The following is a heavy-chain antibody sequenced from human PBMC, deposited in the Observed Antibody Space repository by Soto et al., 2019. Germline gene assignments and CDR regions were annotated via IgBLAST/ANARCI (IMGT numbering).Heavy chain of an antibody. CDR2: IYWEDDK. D-gene: IGHD3-16*01. CDR1: GFSLTTRGVG. J-gene: IGHJ5*02. V-gene: IGHV2-5*02. CDR3: AHIPNYYQYDWFDP. Sequence: QITLKESGPPLVKPTQTLTLTCTFSGFSLTTRGVGVGWIRQPPGKALQCLALIYWEDDKRYSPSLQSRLSITKDTSKNQVVLTTTNVDPVDTATYYCAHIPNYYQYDWFDPWGQGTLVSVSS.